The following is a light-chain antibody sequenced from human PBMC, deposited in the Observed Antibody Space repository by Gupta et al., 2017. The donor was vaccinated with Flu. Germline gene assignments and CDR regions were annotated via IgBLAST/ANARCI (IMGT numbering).Light chain of an antibody. CDR1: NIGSET. CDR2: DDD. CDR3: QVWDTASDHWL. V-gene: IGLV3-21*02. J-gene: IGLJ3*02. Sequence: GQTASIACGGTNIGSETVHWYQQKPGQAPVLFLYDDDVRPSGIPERFSGSNSGNTATLTIRRVEAGDEADYYCQVWDTASDHWLFGAGTTLTVV.